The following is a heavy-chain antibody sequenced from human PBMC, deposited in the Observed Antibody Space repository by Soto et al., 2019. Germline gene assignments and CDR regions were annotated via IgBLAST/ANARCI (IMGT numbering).Heavy chain of an antibody. CDR3: ARGGSGYVWFNEI. J-gene: IGHJ4*02. D-gene: IGHD3-22*01. CDR1: EGIFSGYA. Sequence: SMKASCKASEGIFSGYAISWVRQAPGQCLELMGGIIPIFGTAKYAQKFQGRVTITADESTNTAYMDLSSLKSEDPAIYYCARGGSGYVWFNEIWGQGTLVTVSS. V-gene: IGHV1-69*13. CDR2: IIPIFGTA.